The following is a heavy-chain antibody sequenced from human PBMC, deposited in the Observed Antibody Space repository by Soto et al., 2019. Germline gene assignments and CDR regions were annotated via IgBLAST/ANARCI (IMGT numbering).Heavy chain of an antibody. CDR3: ARGDCVGGTCYSLAGSFYYYVAV. V-gene: IGHV3-74*01. CDR2: INSEGSVS. D-gene: IGHD2-15*01. J-gene: IGHJ6*03. CDR1: GFTFSNYW. Sequence: EVQLVESGGGLVQPGGSLRLSCAASGFTFSNYWMYWVRQAPGKGLVWVSRINSEGSVSSYADSVKGRLTIARDKVKNTLYLQMDSLRAEDTAVYYCARGDCVGGTCYSLAGSFYYYVAVWGKGTTVTVFS.